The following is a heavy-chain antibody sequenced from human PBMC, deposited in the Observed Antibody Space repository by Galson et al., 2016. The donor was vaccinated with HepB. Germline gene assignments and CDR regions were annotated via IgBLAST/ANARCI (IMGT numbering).Heavy chain of an antibody. CDR1: GFTFSSYW. Sequence: SLRLSCAASGFTFSSYWMNWVRQAPGKGLVWVSRINNDGSNTTYADSVKGRFTISRDNAKNTLYLQMNSLRAEDTAVYYCAKEEGWPVNWFDPWGPGTLVIVSS. V-gene: IGHV3-74*03. J-gene: IGHJ5*02. D-gene: IGHD2-15*01. CDR2: INNDGSNT. CDR3: AKEEGWPVNWFDP.